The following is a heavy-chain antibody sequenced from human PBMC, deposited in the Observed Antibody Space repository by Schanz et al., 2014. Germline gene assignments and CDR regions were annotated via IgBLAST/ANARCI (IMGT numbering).Heavy chain of an antibody. J-gene: IGHJ3*01. CDR2: IEFSGGTT. Sequence: EVQLLESGGGLVQPGGSLRLSCAASGFTFTNYAMTWVRQAPGKGLEWVSGIEFSGGTTYYADSVKGRFAISRDNSENILTMQMSSLRAEDTARYYCTKGLRPVRALADGFDVWGQGTMVAVSP. CDR3: TKGLRPVRALADGFDV. D-gene: IGHD2-21*01. CDR1: GFTFTNYA. V-gene: IGHV3-23*01.